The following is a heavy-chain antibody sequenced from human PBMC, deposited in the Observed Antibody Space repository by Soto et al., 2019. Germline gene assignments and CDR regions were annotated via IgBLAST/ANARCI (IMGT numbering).Heavy chain of an antibody. J-gene: IGHJ4*02. CDR2: LNEDGNVK. CDR3: ASGGHIDY. V-gene: IGHV3-7*01. Sequence: GGSLRLSCAASVLTFSRFWMSWVRQAPGKCLEWLANLNEDGNVKXXVDSVKGRXTISRYNSNNFXYLQRXSLRVADTVVYYGASGGHIDYCSQGTLVTVSS. CDR1: VLTFSRFW.